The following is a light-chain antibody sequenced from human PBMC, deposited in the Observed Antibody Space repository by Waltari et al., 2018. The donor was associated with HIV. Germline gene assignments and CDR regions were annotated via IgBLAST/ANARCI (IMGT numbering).Light chain of an antibody. J-gene: IGKJ1*01. Sequence: EIGLTQSPGTLYLSPGERATLSCRASQSVDRNCLAWYQQKPGQAPRLLMYGASTRVTGIPDRFSGSGSGTDFTLTIIRLEPEDFAVYYCQQYGMAPWTFGQGTKVEIK. CDR2: GAS. V-gene: IGKV3-20*01. CDR1: QSVDRNC. CDR3: QQYGMAPWT.